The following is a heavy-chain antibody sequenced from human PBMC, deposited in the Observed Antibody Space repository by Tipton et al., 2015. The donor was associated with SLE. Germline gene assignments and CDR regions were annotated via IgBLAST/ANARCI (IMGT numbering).Heavy chain of an antibody. CDR2: IYHRGNT. D-gene: IGHD1-26*01. CDR3: ARENSGSLDENYYYYMDV. Sequence: LRLSCTVSRYSIRSGYSWGWIRQPPGKGLEWIGSIYHRGNTYYNPSLRSRVTLSVDTTNNYFSLTLTSVTAADTALYYCARENSGSLDENYYYYMDVWGKGTTVTVSS. CDR1: RYSIRSGYS. J-gene: IGHJ6*03. V-gene: IGHV4-38-2*02.